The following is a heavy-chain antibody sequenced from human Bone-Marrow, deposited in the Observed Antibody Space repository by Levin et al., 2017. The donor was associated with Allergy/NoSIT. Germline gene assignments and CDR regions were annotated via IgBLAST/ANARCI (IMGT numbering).Heavy chain of an antibody. CDR1: GFTFNNYA. CDR2: VWHDGTKK. V-gene: IGHV3-33*01. Sequence: GGSLRLSCAASGFTFNNYAMHWVRQAPGKGLDWVSVVWHDGTKKYYADAVRGRFTISRDNSKNTLYLQMNSLTAEDTAIYYCARVFCGSFKCYELFYNGMDVWGQGTTVTVSS. CDR3: ARVFCGSFKCYELFYNGMDV. J-gene: IGHJ6*02. D-gene: IGHD3-16*01.